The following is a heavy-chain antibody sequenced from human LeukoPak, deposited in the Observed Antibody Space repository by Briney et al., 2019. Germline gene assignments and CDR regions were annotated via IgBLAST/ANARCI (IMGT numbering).Heavy chain of an antibody. J-gene: IGHJ4*02. CDR2: IYHSGST. V-gene: IGHV4-38-2*02. CDR1: GYSISSGYY. CDR3: ARGRRDGYNLEYFDK. Sequence: SETLSLTCTVSGYSISSGYYWGWIRQPPGKGLEWIGSIYHSGSTYYNPSLKSRVTISVDTSKNQFSLKLSSVTAADTAVYYCARGRRDGYNLEYFDKWGQGTLVTVSS. D-gene: IGHD5-24*01.